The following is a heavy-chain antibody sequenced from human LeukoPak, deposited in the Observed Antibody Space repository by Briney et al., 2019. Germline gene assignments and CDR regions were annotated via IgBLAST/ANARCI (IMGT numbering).Heavy chain of an antibody. CDR2: ISGSGGST. CDR1: GFTFSSYA. D-gene: IGHD5-18*01. Sequence: GSLRLSCAASGFTFSSYAMSWVRQAPGKGLEWVSAISGSGGSTYYADSVKGRFTISRDNSKNTLYLQMNSLGAEDTAVYYCAHSTAMVSFGYWGQGTLVTVSS. V-gene: IGHV3-23*01. CDR3: AHSTAMVSFGY. J-gene: IGHJ4*02.